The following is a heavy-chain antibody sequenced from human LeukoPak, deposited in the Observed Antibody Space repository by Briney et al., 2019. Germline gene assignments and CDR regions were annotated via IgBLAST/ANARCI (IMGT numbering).Heavy chain of an antibody. Sequence: GGSLRRSYADSGFTFSSYAMSWVRQAPGKGLAWVSAISGSGGSTYYAYSVKGRFTISRDNSKNTLYLQINSLTDEDTAVYYCAKDSSGWQHIDYWGQGTLVTVSS. CDR3: AKDSSGWQHIDY. CDR1: GFTFSSYA. J-gene: IGHJ4*02. CDR2: ISGSGGST. V-gene: IGHV3-23*01. D-gene: IGHD6-19*01.